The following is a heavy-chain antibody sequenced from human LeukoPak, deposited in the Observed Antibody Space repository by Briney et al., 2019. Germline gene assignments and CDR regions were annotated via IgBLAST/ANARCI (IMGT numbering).Heavy chain of an antibody. J-gene: IGHJ4*02. Sequence: PGGSLRLSCAASGFIFSTYSMNWVRQAPGKGLEWVSYISTSSRTIYYADSVRGRFTISRDDAKNSLFLQMNSLRAEDTAVYYCARIYYNSNWDWGQGTLVTVSS. CDR3: ARIYYNSNWD. CDR2: ISTSSRTI. D-gene: IGHD3-10*01. V-gene: IGHV3-48*01. CDR1: GFIFSTYS.